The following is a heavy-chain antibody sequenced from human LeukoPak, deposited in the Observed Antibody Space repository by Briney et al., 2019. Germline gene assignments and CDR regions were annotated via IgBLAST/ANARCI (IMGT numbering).Heavy chain of an antibody. CDR2: VFDSGRT. J-gene: IGHJ4*02. Sequence: SETLSLTCTVSGGSMTTHHWNWLRQTPGKGLEWIGYVFDSGRTKVNPSLTSRVTLSTDTSKNQLSLRLSSVTAADTAVYYCTTIKRGDIFGYFDFWGQGILVTVSS. CDR3: TTIKRGDIFGYFDF. V-gene: IGHV4-59*11. CDR1: GGSMTTHH. D-gene: IGHD5-18*01.